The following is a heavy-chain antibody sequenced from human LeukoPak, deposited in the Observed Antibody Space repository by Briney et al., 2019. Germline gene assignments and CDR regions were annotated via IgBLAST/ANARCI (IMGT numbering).Heavy chain of an antibody. CDR1: GFTFSIFG. D-gene: IGHD6-13*01. J-gene: IGHJ4*02. Sequence: PGGTLRLSCAASGFTFSIFGMTWVRQAPGKGLEWVSVISGSGGSTYYADSVAGRFTISRDNSNNTLYLQMNSLRAEDTALYYCAKDRGIAAAGPFDYWGQGTLVTVSS. CDR3: AKDRGIAAAGPFDY. V-gene: IGHV3-23*01. CDR2: ISGSGGST.